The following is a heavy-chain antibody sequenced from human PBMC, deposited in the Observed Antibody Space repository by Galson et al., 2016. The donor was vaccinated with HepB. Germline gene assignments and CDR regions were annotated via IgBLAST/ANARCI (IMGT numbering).Heavy chain of an antibody. CDR1: GFTFSSYG. V-gene: IGHV3-30*18. CDR3: AKDGRIYCSRASCHDHFHY. Sequence: SLRLSCAASGFTFSSYGMHWVRQAPGKGLEWVAFISYDGSNKKYADSVKGRFTISRDNSKKTLYLQMNSLRAEDTAVYYCAKDGRIYCSRASCHDHFHYWGHGTLVTFSS. J-gene: IGHJ4*01. D-gene: IGHD2-2*01. CDR2: ISYDGSNK.